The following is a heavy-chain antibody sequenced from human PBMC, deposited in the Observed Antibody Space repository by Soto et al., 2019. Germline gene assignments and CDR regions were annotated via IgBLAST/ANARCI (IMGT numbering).Heavy chain of an antibody. CDR2: IYYSGST. V-gene: IGHV4-39*01. Sequence: PSETLSLTCTVSGGSTSSSSYYWGWIRQPPGKGLEWIGSIYYSGSTYYNPSLKSRVTISVDTSKNQFSLKLSSVTAADTAVYYCARHSSSYYGSGSLNWFDPWGQGTLVTVSS. J-gene: IGHJ5*02. CDR1: GGSTSSSSYY. D-gene: IGHD3-10*01. CDR3: ARHSSSYYGSGSLNWFDP.